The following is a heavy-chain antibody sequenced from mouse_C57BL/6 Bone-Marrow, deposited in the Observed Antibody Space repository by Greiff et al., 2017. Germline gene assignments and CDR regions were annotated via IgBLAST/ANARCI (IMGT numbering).Heavy chain of an antibody. D-gene: IGHD2-13*01. Sequence: EVKLVESGGGLVQPGGSLKLSCAASGFTFSDYYMYWVRQTPEKRLEWVAYISNGGGSTYYPDTVKGRFTISRDNAKNTLYLQMSRLKSEDTAMYYCAREDLLWCAWFAYWGQGTLVTVSA. CDR2: ISNGGGST. V-gene: IGHV5-12*01. J-gene: IGHJ3*01. CDR1: GFTFSDYY. CDR3: AREDLLWCAWFAY.